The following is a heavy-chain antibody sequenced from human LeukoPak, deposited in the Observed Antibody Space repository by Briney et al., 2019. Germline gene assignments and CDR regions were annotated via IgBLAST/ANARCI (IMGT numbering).Heavy chain of an antibody. V-gene: IGHV3-74*01. CDR1: GFTFTTHW. J-gene: IGHJ4*02. CDR2: INTDGTTT. Sequence: QPGASLRLSCAASGFTFTTHWFHWVRQAPGKGLVWVSRINTDGTTTNYADSVKGRFTISRDSTKSTLYLQMNSLRAEDTAVYYCVRELVVRAGDYFDNWGQGTLVTVSS. D-gene: IGHD2-2*01. CDR3: VRELVVRAGDYFDN.